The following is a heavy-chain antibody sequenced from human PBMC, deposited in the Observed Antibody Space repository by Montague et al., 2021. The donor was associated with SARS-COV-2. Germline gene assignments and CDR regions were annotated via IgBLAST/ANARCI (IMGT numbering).Heavy chain of an antibody. CDR1: GGSISTYY. CDR2: VSNTGST. D-gene: IGHD3-3*01. Sequence: SETLSLTCTVSGGSISTYYWSWIRQFPGKEPEWIGTVSNTGSTNKNPSLMSRVTISRDTSSGQVSMRLRSVTAADTAFYFCARIERGFWRDLVVFDVWGPGTLVTVSS. J-gene: IGHJ3*01. CDR3: ARIERGFWRDLVVFDV. V-gene: IGHV4-59*12.